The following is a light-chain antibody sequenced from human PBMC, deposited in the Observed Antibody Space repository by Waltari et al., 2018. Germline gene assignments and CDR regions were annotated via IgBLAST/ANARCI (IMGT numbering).Light chain of an antibody. J-gene: IGLJ3*02. V-gene: IGLV2-23*01. CDR3: CSYAGSSWV. CDR2: EGS. CDR1: SSDVGSYNL. Sequence: QSALTQPASVSGSPGQSITISCTGTSSDVGSYNLVSGYQQHPGKAPKLMIYEGSKRPSGGSNRFSGSKSGNTASLTISGLQAEDEADYYCCSYAGSSWVFGGGTKLTVL.